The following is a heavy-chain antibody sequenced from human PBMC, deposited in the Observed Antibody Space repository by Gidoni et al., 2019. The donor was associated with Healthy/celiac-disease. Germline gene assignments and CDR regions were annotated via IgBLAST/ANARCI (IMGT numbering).Heavy chain of an antibody. CDR3: AREAGTGFLEWLSNVYFDY. J-gene: IGHJ4*02. CDR2: ISSSSSTI. CDR1: GFTFSSYS. V-gene: IGHV3-48*02. Sequence: EVQLVESGGGLVQPGGSLRLSCAASGFTFSSYSMNWVRQAPGKGLEWVSYISSSSSTIYYADSVKGRFTISRDNAKNSLYLQMNSLRDEDTAVYYCAREAGTGFLEWLSNVYFDYWGQGTLVTVSS. D-gene: IGHD3-3*01.